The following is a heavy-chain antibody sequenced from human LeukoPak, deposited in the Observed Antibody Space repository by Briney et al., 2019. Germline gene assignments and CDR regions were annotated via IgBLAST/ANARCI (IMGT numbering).Heavy chain of an antibody. CDR2: IYYSGST. J-gene: IGHJ5*02. V-gene: IGHV4-59*01. CDR1: GGSISSYY. CDR3: ARGSLKYGSGSYYRGWFDP. Sequence: PSETLSLTCTVSGGSISSYYWSWIRQPPGKGLEWIGYIYYSGSTNYNPSLKSRVTISVDTSKNQFYLKLSSVTAADTAVYYCARGSLKYGSGSYYRGWFDPWGQGTLVTVSS. D-gene: IGHD3-10*01.